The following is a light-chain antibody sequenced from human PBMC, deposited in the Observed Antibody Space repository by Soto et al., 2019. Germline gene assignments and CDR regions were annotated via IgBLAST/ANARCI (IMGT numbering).Light chain of an antibody. CDR2: KAS. CDR3: QQYNSYWT. CDR1: QTISSW. Sequence: DIQMTQSPSTLSASVGDRVTITCRASQTISSWLAWYQQKPGKAPKLLIYKASTLKSGVPSRFSGSGSGTEFTLTISSLQPADFATYYCQQYNSYWTFGQGTKVDIK. V-gene: IGKV1-5*03. J-gene: IGKJ1*01.